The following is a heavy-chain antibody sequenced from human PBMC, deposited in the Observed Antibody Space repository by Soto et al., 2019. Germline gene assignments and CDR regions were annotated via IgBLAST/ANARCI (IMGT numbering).Heavy chain of an antibody. Sequence: SVKVSCKASGYTFTGYYMHWVRQAPGQGLEWMGRIIPNIGIANYEQKFQGRVTITADKSTSTAYMELSSLRSEDTAVYYCARELGVVAATSVAFDIWGQGTMVTVSS. CDR3: ARELGVVAATSVAFDI. D-gene: IGHD2-15*01. CDR2: IIPNIGIA. J-gene: IGHJ3*02. V-gene: IGHV1-69*04. CDR1: GYTFTGYY.